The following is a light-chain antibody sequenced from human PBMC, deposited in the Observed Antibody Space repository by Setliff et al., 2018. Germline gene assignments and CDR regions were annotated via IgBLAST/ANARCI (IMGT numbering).Light chain of an antibody. CDR3: LVYSGATGV. Sequence: QTVVTQEPSLTVSPGGTVTLTCASNTGAVITGHYPSWLQQKPGQAPRPLIYSTTNTYSWTPARFSGSLLGGKAALTLSDVQPEDEATYYCLVYSGATGVFGGGTK. V-gene: IGLV7-43*01. CDR1: TGAVITGHY. CDR2: STT. J-gene: IGLJ3*02.